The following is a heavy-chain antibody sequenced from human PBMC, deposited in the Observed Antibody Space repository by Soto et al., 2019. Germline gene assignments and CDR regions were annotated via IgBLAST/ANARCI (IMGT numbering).Heavy chain of an antibody. CDR1: GFSLSNTGVC. CDR2: NYGDNDK. D-gene: IGHD4-17*01. V-gene: IGHV2-5*02. Sequence: QITLKESGPSPVKPTQTLTVTCTLSGFSLSNTGVCVAWIRQPPGKALEWLAINYGDNDKRYSPSLKTTLTITKDTSKNQVVLTRTHMDPVDTATYYCAHCTLHDYGDYDPGTSHVFDSWGQGTLVTVSS. CDR3: AHCTLHDYGDYDPGTSHVFDS. J-gene: IGHJ4*02.